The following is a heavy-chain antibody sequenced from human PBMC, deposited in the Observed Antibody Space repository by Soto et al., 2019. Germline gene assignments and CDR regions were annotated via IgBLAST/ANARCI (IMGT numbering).Heavy chain of an antibody. CDR3: ARGVVGYSYGGRDS. CDR1: GASFSDHY. J-gene: IGHJ5*02. D-gene: IGHD5-18*01. CDR2: INHSGST. Sequence: SETMSLTCAVYGASFSDHYWSWISQTPGKGMEWIGEINHSGSTNYHRSFKSRVTISVDTSMNQFSLYLRSVTAADTAVIYSARGVVGYSYGGRDSWGQGTLVTVS. V-gene: IGHV4-34*01.